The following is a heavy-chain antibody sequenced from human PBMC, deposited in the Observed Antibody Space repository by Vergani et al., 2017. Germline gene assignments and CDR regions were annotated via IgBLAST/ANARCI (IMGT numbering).Heavy chain of an antibody. J-gene: IGHJ3*02. Sequence: QMQLVQSGPEVKKPGTSVKVSCKASGFTFTSSAMQWVRQARGQRLEWIGWIVVGSGNTNYAQKFQERVTITRDMSTSTAYMELSSLRSEDTAVYYCARVPGGYDYVWGSYRPDAFDIWGQGTMVTVSS. CDR1: GFTFTSSA. CDR2: IVVGSGNT. D-gene: IGHD3-16*02. V-gene: IGHV1-58*02. CDR3: ARVPGGYDYVWGSYRPDAFDI.